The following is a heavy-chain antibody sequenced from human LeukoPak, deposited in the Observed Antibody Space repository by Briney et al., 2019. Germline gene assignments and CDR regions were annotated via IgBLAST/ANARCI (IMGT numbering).Heavy chain of an antibody. CDR3: ATKYSGSYYSFFDY. D-gene: IGHD1-26*01. CDR1: GYTFTGYY. J-gene: IGHJ4*02. CDR2: INPNRGGT. V-gene: IGHV1-2*02. Sequence: ASVKVSCKASGYTFTGYYMHWVRQAPGQGLEWMGWINPNRGGTNYAQKFQGRVTMTRDTSISTAYMELSRLRSDDTAVYYCATKYSGSYYSFFDYWGQGTLATVSS.